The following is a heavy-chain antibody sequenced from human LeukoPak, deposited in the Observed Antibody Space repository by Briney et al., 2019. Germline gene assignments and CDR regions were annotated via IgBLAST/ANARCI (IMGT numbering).Heavy chain of an antibody. V-gene: IGHV1-2*02. D-gene: IGHD4-17*01. CDR1: GYTFTGYY. Sequence: ASVKVSCKASGYTFTGYYMLWVRQAPGQGLEWMGWINPNSGGTNYAQKFQGRITMTRDTSISTAYMELTRLRSDDTAVYYCARDNGDYWFDYWGQGTLVTVSS. CDR2: INPNSGGT. J-gene: IGHJ4*02. CDR3: ARDNGDYWFDY.